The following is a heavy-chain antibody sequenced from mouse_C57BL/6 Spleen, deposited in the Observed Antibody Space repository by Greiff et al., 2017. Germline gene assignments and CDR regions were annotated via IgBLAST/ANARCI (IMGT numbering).Heavy chain of an antibody. CDR2: IHPNSGST. CDR1: GYTFTSYW. J-gene: IGHJ3*01. Sequence: VKLQQPGAELVKPGASVKLSCKASGYTFTSYWMHWVKQRPGQGLEWIGMIHPNSGSTNYNEKFKSKATLTVDKSSSTAYMQLSSLTSEDSAVYYCARDDGYYFPFAYWGQGTLVTVSA. CDR3: ARDDGYYFPFAY. V-gene: IGHV1-64*01. D-gene: IGHD2-3*01.